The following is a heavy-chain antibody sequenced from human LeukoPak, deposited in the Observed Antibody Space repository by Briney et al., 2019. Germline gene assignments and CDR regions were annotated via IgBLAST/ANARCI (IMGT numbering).Heavy chain of an antibody. D-gene: IGHD3-16*01. V-gene: IGHV1-69*13. J-gene: IGHJ4*02. CDR2: IIPIFGTA. CDR1: GYTFTSYG. Sequence: SVKVSCKASGYTFTSYGISWVRQAPGQGLEWMGGIIPIFGTANYAQKFQGRVTITADESTSTAYMELSSLRSEDTAVYYCARDRGFEFSFDYWGQGTLVTVSS. CDR3: ARDRGFEFSFDY.